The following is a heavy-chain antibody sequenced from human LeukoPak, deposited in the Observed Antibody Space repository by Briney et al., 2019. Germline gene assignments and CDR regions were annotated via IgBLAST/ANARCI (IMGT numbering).Heavy chain of an antibody. V-gene: IGHV1-2*02. CDR3: ARESPDIVVVVTAALRRSWFDP. J-gene: IGHJ5*02. CDR1: GYTFTGYY. CDR2: INPDNGGT. Sequence: ASVKVSCKASGYTFTGYYIHWVRQAPGQGFEWMGWINPDNGGTNYAQKFQGRGTMTRDTSVSTAYMELTRLKSDDTAVYYCARESPDIVVVVTAALRRSWFDPWGQGTLVTVSS. D-gene: IGHD2-15*01.